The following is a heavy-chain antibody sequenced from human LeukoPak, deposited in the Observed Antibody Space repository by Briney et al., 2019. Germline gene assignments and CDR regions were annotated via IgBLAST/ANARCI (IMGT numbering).Heavy chain of an antibody. D-gene: IGHD3-9*01. J-gene: IGHJ3*02. CDR1: GGSISSGGYY. V-gene: IGHV4-30-4*01. CDR3: KKKTAYDIDAFDI. CDR2: IYYSGPT. Sequence: KPSQTLCLTCTVSGGSISSGGYYWSWMRQPPGKGLEWIGYIYYSGPTYHNPSLKSRLTISVDTSKNQFSLKLSSVTAADTAVFFCKKKTAYDIDAFDIWGQGTMVTVSS.